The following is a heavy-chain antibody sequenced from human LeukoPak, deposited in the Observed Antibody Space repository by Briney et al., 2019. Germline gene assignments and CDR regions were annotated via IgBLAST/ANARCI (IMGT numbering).Heavy chain of an antibody. J-gene: IGHJ4*02. D-gene: IGHD3-22*01. Sequence: GGSLRLSCAASGFTFSRNWMHWVRQAPGKGLVWVSRISSDGNNTNYADSVKGRFTISRDNAKNMLYLQMNSLRAEDTAVYYCSRDPYYYDSSGYYYSRFGYWGQGTLVTVSS. CDR3: SRDPYYYDSSGYYYSRFGY. CDR2: ISSDGNNT. V-gene: IGHV3-74*01. CDR1: GFTFSRNW.